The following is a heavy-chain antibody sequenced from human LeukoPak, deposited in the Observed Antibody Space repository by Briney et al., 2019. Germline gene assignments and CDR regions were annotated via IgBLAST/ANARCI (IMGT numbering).Heavy chain of an antibody. V-gene: IGHV3-66*01. CDR1: GFTVSSNY. CDR3: ARETYASGSYYIDY. CDR2: IYSGGST. J-gene: IGHJ4*02. D-gene: IGHD3-10*01. Sequence: PGGSLRLSCTASGFTVSSNYMSWVRQAPGKGLEWVSIIYSGGSTYYADSVKGRFTISRDNAKNSLYLQMNGLRAEDTAVYYCARETYASGSYYIDYWGQGTLVTVSS.